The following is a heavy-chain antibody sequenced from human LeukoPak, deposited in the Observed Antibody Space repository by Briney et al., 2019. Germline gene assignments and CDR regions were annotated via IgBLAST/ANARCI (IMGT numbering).Heavy chain of an antibody. J-gene: IGHJ3*02. D-gene: IGHD6-13*01. CDR1: GYTFTNYA. CDR3: ARASVNSWSDAFDI. V-gene: IGHV1-3*03. Sequence: ASVKVSCKASGYTFTNYAMHWVRQAPGQRLEWMGWINTGNGNTKYSQEFQGRVTITRDTSASTAYMELSSLRSEDIAVYYCARASVNSWSDAFDIWGQGTMVTVSS. CDR2: INTGNGNT.